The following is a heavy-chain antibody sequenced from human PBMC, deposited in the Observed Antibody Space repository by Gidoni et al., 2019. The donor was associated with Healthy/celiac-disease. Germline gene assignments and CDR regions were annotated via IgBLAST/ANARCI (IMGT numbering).Heavy chain of an antibody. J-gene: IGHJ6*02. V-gene: IGHV3-53*01. Sequence: GLEWVSVIYSGGSTYYADSVKGRFTISRDSSKNTLYLQMNSLRAEDTAVYYCARDVIRGYCSSSSCSYNGMDVWGQGTTVTVSS. CDR2: IYSGGST. D-gene: IGHD2-15*01. CDR3: ARDVIRGYCSSSSCSYNGMDV.